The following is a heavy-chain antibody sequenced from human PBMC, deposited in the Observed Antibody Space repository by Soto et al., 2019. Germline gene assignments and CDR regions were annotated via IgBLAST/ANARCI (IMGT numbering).Heavy chain of an antibody. V-gene: IGHV4-39*01. CDR1: GGSISSSSYY. D-gene: IGHD3-22*01. J-gene: IGHJ4*02. Sequence: QLQLQESGPGLVKPSETLSLTCTVSGGSISSSSYYWGWIRQPPGKGLEWIGSIYYSGSTYYNPSLKSRVTISVDTSKNQFSLKLSSVTAADTAVYHCARQPLDYDSSGYGGYWGQGTLVTVSS. CDR2: IYYSGST. CDR3: ARQPLDYDSSGYGGY.